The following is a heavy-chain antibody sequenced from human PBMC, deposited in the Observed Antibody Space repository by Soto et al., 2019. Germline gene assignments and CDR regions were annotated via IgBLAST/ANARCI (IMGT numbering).Heavy chain of an antibody. CDR3: ASSPQIIAAETWFDP. V-gene: IGHV4-59*08. J-gene: IGHJ5*02. CDR2: IYYSGST. CDR1: GGSISSYY. D-gene: IGHD6-13*01. Sequence: SETLSLTCTVSGGSISSYYWSWIRQPPGKGLEWIGYIYYSGSTNYNPSLKSRVTISVDTSKNQFSLKLSSVTAADTAVYYCASSPQIIAAETWFDPWGQGTLVTVSS.